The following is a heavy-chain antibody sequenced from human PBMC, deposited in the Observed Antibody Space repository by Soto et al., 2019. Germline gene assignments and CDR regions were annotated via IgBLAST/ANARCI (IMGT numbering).Heavy chain of an antibody. CDR3: ARDRDTMNQYFQH. J-gene: IGHJ1*01. CDR2: ISYDGSNK. CDR1: GFTFSSYA. D-gene: IGHD3-22*01. Sequence: QVQLVESGEGVVQPGRSLRLSCAASGFTFSSYAMHWVRQAPGKGLEWVAVISYDGSNKYYADSVKGRFTISRDNSKNTLYLQMNSLRAEDTAVYYCARDRDTMNQYFQHWGQGTLVTVSS. V-gene: IGHV3-30-3*01.